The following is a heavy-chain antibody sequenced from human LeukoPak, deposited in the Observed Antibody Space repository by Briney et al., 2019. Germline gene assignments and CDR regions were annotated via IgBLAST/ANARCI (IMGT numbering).Heavy chain of an antibody. D-gene: IGHD6-13*01. J-gene: IGHJ6*02. Sequence: QSGAELKKPGASVKVSCKASGYSFRSYYINWVRQAPGQGLEWMGWISAYNGNTNYAQKLQGRVTMTTDTSTSTAYMELRSLRSDDTAVYYCARDGAGDSSPYYYYYGMDVWGQGTTVTVSS. CDR1: GYSFRSYY. CDR3: ARDGAGDSSPYYYYYGMDV. CDR2: ISAYNGNT. V-gene: IGHV1-18*04.